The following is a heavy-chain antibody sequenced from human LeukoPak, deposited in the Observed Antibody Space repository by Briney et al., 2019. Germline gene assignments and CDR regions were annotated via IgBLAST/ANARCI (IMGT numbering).Heavy chain of an antibody. Sequence: SETLSLTCTVSGGSVSSSSYCWGWIRQSPGKGLEWIGSMCNSGTTYYHPSLKSRVTMSVDTSRNRFSLKLSSVTATDTAVYYCARHDSSGPYNAFDIWGQGTMVTVSS. J-gene: IGHJ3*02. CDR3: ARHDSSGPYNAFDI. CDR1: GGSVSSSSYC. D-gene: IGHD3-22*01. V-gene: IGHV4-39*01. CDR2: MCNSGTT.